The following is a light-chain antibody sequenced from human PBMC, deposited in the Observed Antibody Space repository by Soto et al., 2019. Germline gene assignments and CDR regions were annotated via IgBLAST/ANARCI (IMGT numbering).Light chain of an antibody. J-gene: IGKJ1*01. CDR3: KKYNSALRT. V-gene: IGKV1-27*01. Sequence: DIQMTQSPSSLSASVGDRVTITCRASQGISNYLAWYQQKPGKVPKLLIYAASTLQSGVPSRFSGSGSGTDFTLTIRSLQPEDVATYYCKKYNSALRTFGQGTKVDIK. CDR1: QGISNY. CDR2: AAS.